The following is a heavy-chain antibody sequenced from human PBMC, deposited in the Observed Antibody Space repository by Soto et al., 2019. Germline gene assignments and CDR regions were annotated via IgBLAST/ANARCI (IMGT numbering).Heavy chain of an antibody. CDR2: INSDGSST. J-gene: IGHJ3*02. V-gene: IGHV3-74*01. Sequence: GGSLRLSCAASGFTFSSYWMHWVRQAPGKGLVWVSRINSDGSSTSYADSVKGRFTISRDNAKNTLYLQMNSLRAEDTAVYYCGRGGRHRYAFDIWGQGTMVTVSS. CDR1: GFTFSSYW. CDR3: GRGGRHRYAFDI. D-gene: IGHD1-26*01.